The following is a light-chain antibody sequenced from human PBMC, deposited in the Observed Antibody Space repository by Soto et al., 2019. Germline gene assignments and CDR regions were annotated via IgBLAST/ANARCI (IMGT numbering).Light chain of an antibody. Sequence: QSALTQPASVSGSPGQSITISCTGTSSDVGGYDYVSWYQHHPGKAPKLMIYDVSNRPSGVSSRFSGSKSDNTASLTIYGLRAEDEADYYCSSYTKNSPYVFGTGTKLTVL. CDR2: DVS. V-gene: IGLV2-14*01. J-gene: IGLJ1*01. CDR1: SSDVGGYDY. CDR3: SSYTKNSPYV.